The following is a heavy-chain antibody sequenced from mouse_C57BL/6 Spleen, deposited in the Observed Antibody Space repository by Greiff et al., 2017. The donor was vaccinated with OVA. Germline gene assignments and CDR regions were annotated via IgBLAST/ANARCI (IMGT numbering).Heavy chain of an antibody. CDR3: ALGRPGYYAMDY. V-gene: IGHV1-54*01. D-gene: IGHD3-1*01. Sequence: VQLQQSGAELVRPGTSVKVSCKASGYAFTNYLIEWVKQRPGQGLEWIGVINPGSGGTNYNEKFKGKAPLTADKSSSTAYMQLSSLSSEDSAVYFCALGRPGYYAMDYWGQGTSVTVSS. CDR1: GYAFTNYL. CDR2: INPGSGGT. J-gene: IGHJ4*01.